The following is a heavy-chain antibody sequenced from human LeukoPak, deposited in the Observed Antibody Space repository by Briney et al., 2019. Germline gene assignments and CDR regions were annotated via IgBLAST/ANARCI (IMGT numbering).Heavy chain of an antibody. V-gene: IGHV3-20*04. CDR3: TTLDFDY. D-gene: IGHD1-1*01. Sequence: GGSLRLSCAASGFTFDDYGMSWVRQAPGKGLEWVSGINWNGGITAYADSVKGRFTISRDDSKNTAYLQMNSLKTEDTALYYCTTLDFDYWGQGTLVTVSS. CDR1: GFTFDDYG. J-gene: IGHJ4*02. CDR2: INWNGGIT.